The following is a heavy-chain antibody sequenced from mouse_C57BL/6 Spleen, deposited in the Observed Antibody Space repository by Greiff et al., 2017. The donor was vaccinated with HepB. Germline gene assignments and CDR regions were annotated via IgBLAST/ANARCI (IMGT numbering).Heavy chain of an antibody. V-gene: IGHV1-69*01. J-gene: IGHJ2*01. Sequence: VQLQQSGAELVMPGASVKLSCKASGYTFTSYWMHWVKQRPGQGLEWIGEIDPSDSYTNYNQKFKGKSTLTVDKSSSTAYMQLSSLTSEDSAVYYCARKLDYYGSSYFYYFDYWGQGTTLTVSS. CDR3: ARKLDYYGSSYFYYFDY. CDR2: IDPSDSYT. CDR1: GYTFTSYW. D-gene: IGHD1-1*01.